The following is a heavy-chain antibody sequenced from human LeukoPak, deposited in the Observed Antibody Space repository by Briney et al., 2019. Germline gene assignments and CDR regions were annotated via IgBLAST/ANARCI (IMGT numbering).Heavy chain of an antibody. D-gene: IGHD3-10*01. J-gene: IGHJ4*02. CDR1: GFTFSSYE. Sequence: QPGGSLRLSCAASGFTFSSYEMNWVRQAPGKGLEWASYISSSGSTIYYADSVKGRFTISRDNAKNSLYLQMNSLRAEDTAVYYCARDHQRRLYCYGSGRGYFDYWGQGTLVTVSS. CDR3: ARDHQRRLYCYGSGRGYFDY. CDR2: ISSSGSTI. V-gene: IGHV3-48*03.